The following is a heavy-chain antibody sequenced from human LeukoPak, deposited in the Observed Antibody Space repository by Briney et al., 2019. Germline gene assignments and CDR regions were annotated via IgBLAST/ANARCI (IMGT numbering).Heavy chain of an antibody. CDR2: ISAYNGNT. CDR3: ATVVMDVWGSYRHPE. V-gene: IGHV1-18*01. Sequence: GASVKVSCKASGYTFTSYGISWVRQAPGQGLEWMGWISAYNGNTNYAQKFQGRVTMTEDTSTDTAYMELSSLRSEDTAVYYCATVVMDVWGSYRHPEWGQGTLVTVSS. D-gene: IGHD3-16*02. CDR1: GYTFTSYG. J-gene: IGHJ4*02.